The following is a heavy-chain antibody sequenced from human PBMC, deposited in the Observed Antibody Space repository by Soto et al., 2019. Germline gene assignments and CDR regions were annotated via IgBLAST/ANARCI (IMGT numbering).Heavy chain of an antibody. J-gene: IGHJ4*01. CDR3: ARGRDTAKVGY. Sequence: SETLSLTCGVYGGSLSGYYWTWIRQPPGKGLEWIGEIHPSGSTNYNPSLRSRATMSADTSKSQFSLNLSSVTAADTAVYFCARGRDTAKVGYWGHGTLVTVSS. V-gene: IGHV4-34*01. D-gene: IGHD5-18*01. CDR1: GGSLSGYY. CDR2: IHPSGST.